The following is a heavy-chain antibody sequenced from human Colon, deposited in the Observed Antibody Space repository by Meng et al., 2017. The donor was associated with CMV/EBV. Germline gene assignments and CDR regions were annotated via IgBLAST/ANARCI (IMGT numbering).Heavy chain of an antibody. CDR2: IYYSGYT. V-gene: IGHV4-39*07. CDR1: GGSISSSTYY. Sequence: QLQLQGSGPGLVKPSETLSLTCTVSGGSISSSTYYWGWIGQSPGKGLEWIGNIYYSGYTYYNPSLKSRLTISVDTSKNQFSLKLIYVTAADTAVYYCATDYGDYYFDRWGQGTLVTVSS. CDR3: ATDYGDYYFDR. D-gene: IGHD4-17*01. J-gene: IGHJ4*02.